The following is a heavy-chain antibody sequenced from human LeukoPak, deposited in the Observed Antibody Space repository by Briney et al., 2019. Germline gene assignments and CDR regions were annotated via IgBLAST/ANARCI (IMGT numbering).Heavy chain of an antibody. CDR3: AKGPCTAAAGCYFDY. D-gene: IGHD6-13*01. J-gene: IGHJ4*02. Sequence: SGGSQRLSCAASGFTFSSYAMSWVRQAPGKGLEWVSAISGSGGSAYYAESVKGRFTISRDNSKNTLYPQMNSLRAEDTAVYYCAKGPCTAAAGCYFDYWGQGTLVTVSS. CDR1: GFTFSSYA. CDR2: ISGSGGSA. V-gene: IGHV3-23*01.